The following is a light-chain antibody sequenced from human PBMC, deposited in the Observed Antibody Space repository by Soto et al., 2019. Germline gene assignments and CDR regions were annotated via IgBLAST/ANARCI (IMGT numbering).Light chain of an antibody. V-gene: IGKV3-20*01. CDR1: QSISSSY. J-gene: IGKJ1*01. CDR2: GAS. Sequence: EIVLTQSPGTLSLSPGERATLSCRASQSISSSYLAWYQQKPGQAPRVLIYGASSRATGIPDRFSGSGSGTDFTLTISRLEPEDFAVYYCQQYGSSREFGQGTKVDIK. CDR3: QQYGSSRE.